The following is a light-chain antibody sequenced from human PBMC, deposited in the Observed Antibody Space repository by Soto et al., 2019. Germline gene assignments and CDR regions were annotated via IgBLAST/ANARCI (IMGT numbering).Light chain of an antibody. V-gene: IGLV4-69*01. CDR3: QTWGSGSWV. J-gene: IGLJ3*02. Sequence: QSVLTQSPSASASLGASVKLTCTLSSGHSSYAIAWHQQQPEKGPPYLMKHNSDVSHSKGDGIPDRFSGSSSGAERYLTISSLQSEDEADYYCQTWGSGSWVFGGGTKLTVL. CDR2: HNSDVSH. CDR1: SGHSSYA.